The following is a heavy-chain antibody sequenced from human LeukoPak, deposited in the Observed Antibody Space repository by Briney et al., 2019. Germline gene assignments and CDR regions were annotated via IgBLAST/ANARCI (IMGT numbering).Heavy chain of an antibody. V-gene: IGHV3-13*04. Sequence: PGGSLRLSCAASGFTFSSFDMHWVRQVKGKGLEWVSGIGPAGDTYYPDSVKGRFTISRENAKNSLYLQVNSLRAGDTAVYYCARGGGFDYWGQGTLVTVSS. J-gene: IGHJ4*02. CDR3: ARGGGFDY. D-gene: IGHD3-10*01. CDR2: IGPAGDT. CDR1: GFTFSSFD.